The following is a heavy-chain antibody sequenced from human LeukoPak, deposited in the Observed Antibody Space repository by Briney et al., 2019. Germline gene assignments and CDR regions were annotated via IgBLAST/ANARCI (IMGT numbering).Heavy chain of an antibody. CDR3: SRNGDFIYMDL. CDR1: VGSISSYY. J-gene: IGHJ6*03. Sequence: SETLSLTCTCSVGSISSYYWSWIRQPPGKGLEWIGYIYFSGTTNYNPSLNSRVSISVDMSKNQFSLNLSSVPAADTAVSYCSRNGDFIYMDLWGKGTTVTVSS. CDR2: IYFSGTT. D-gene: IGHD7-27*01. V-gene: IGHV4-59*08.